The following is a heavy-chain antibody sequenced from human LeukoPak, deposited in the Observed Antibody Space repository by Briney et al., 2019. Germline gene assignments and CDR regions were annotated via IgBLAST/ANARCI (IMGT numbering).Heavy chain of an antibody. V-gene: IGHV3-48*02. CDR2: ISSSSSTI. CDR1: GFTFSSYS. J-gene: IGHJ4*02. D-gene: IGHD3-10*01. CDR3: ARELYGSGSYMDY. Sequence: GGSLRLSCAASGFTFSSYSMNWARQAPGKGLEWVSYISSSSSTISYADSVKGRFTISRDNAKNSLYLQMNSLRDEDTAVYYCARELYGSGSYMDYWGQGTLVTVSS.